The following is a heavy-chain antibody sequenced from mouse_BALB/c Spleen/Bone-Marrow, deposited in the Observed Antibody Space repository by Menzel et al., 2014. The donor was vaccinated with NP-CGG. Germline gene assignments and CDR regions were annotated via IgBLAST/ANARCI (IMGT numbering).Heavy chain of an antibody. J-gene: IGHJ1*01. Sequence: EVKLMESGGGLVQPGGSLKLSCAASRFDFSRYWMTWVRQAPGKGLEWIGEINPDSSTINYTPSLKDKFIISRDNAKNTLYLQMSKVRSEDTALYYCARPGYYGYQDVWGAGTTVTVSS. CDR2: INPDSSTI. D-gene: IGHD1-2*01. CDR3: ARPGYYGYQDV. CDR1: RFDFSRYW. V-gene: IGHV4-1*02.